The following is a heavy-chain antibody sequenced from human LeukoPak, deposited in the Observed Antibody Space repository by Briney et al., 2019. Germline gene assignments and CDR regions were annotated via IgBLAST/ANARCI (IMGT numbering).Heavy chain of an antibody. V-gene: IGHV1-24*01. D-gene: IGHD1-26*01. CDR2: FDPEDGET. Sequence: ASVKVSYEASGYTFTGYYMHWVRQAPGKRLEWMGGFDPEDGETIYAQKFQGRVTMTEDTSTDTAYMELSSLRSEDTAVYYCATDRGSYYRYFQHWGQGTLVTVSS. CDR1: GYTFTGYY. CDR3: ATDRGSYYRYFQH. J-gene: IGHJ1*01.